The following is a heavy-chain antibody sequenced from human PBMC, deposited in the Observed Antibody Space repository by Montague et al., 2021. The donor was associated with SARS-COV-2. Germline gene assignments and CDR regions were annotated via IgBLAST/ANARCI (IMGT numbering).Heavy chain of an antibody. CDR3: VRVSYYYDGNDQPLGWFDP. V-gene: IGHV4-38-2*02. J-gene: IGHJ5*02. CDR1: GFPISSGNH. Sequence: SETLSLTCSVTGFPISSGNHWGWIRQSPGKGPEWIGSIYHSGYTSYNPSLRSRVTISGDTSKNQFSLRLSSVTAADTAVYYCVRVSYYYDGNDQPLGWFDPWGQGSLVTVSS. CDR2: IYHSGYT. D-gene: IGHD3-22*01.